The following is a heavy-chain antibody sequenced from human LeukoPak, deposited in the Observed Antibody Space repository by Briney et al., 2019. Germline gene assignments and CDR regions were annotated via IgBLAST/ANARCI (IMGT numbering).Heavy chain of an antibody. V-gene: IGHV3-53*01. Sequence: GGSLRLSCAASGFTVSSNYMNWVRQAPGKGLEWVSVIYRDGSTYYADSVKGRFTISRDNAKYSLYLQVNSLRAEDTAVYYCARGSGYSYGPWGLGTLVTVSS. J-gene: IGHJ5*02. CDR2: IYRDGST. CDR1: GFTVSSNY. D-gene: IGHD5-18*01. CDR3: ARGSGYSYGP.